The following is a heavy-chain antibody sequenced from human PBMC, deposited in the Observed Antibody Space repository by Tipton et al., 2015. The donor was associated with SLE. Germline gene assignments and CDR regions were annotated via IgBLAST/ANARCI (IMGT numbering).Heavy chain of an antibody. CDR1: GGSISSYY. CDR3: ARRMVFGGDYFDY. CDR2: INHSGST. Sequence: TLSLTCTVSGGSISSYYWSWIRQPPGKGLEWIGEINHSGSTNCNPSLESRVTISVDTSKNQFSLKLSSVTAADTAVYYCARRMVFGGDYFDYWGQGTLVTVSS. V-gene: IGHV4-59*08. D-gene: IGHD3-10*02. J-gene: IGHJ4*02.